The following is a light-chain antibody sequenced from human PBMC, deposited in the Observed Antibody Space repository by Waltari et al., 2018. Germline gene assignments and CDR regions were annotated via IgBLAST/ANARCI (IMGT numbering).Light chain of an antibody. CDR2: DAA. Sequence: IVLTQSPATLALSPGEGATLSCRACQSLGSYLTWYQQKPGPPPRLLLHDAASRATGIPARFSGSGSGTDFTFTISSLEPEDFVVYYCHQRSIWPYTFGPGTKLEIK. V-gene: IGKV3-11*01. J-gene: IGKJ2*01. CDR3: HQRSIWPYT. CDR1: QSLGSY.